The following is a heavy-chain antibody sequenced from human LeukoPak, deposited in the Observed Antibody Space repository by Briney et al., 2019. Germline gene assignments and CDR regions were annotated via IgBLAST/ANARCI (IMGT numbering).Heavy chain of an antibody. V-gene: IGHV3-7*01. CDR1: GLTFRSYW. CDR2: INQGGSEK. Sequence: GGSLRLSCAVSGLTFRSYWMSWVRQAPGKGLEWVANINQGGSEKYFVDSVKGRFTISRDNAKNSLHLQMDTLRADDTAVYYCARDLLKVIYSSSYGYWGQGTLVTVSS. D-gene: IGHD6-6*01. J-gene: IGHJ4*02. CDR3: ARDLLKVIYSSSYGY.